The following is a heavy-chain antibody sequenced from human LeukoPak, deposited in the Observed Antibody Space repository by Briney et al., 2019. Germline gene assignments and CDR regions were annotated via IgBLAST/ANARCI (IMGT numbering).Heavy chain of an antibody. D-gene: IGHD6-19*01. CDR2: IIPIFGTA. CDR3: ARAGVAVAGTGGGAFDI. CDR1: GGTFSSYA. Sequence: VASVKVSCKASGGTFSSYAISWVRQAPGQGLEWMGRIIPIFGTANYAQKFQGRVTITTDESTSTAYMELSNLRSEDTAVYYCARAGVAVAGTGGGAFDIWGQGTMVTVSS. J-gene: IGHJ3*02. V-gene: IGHV1-69*05.